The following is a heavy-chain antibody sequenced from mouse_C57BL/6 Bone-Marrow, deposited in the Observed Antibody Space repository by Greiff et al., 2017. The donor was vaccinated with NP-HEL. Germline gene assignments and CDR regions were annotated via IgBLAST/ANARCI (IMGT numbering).Heavy chain of an antibody. D-gene: IGHD1-1*01. V-gene: IGHV1-47*01. CDR3: SRLNYCGSSSSYYFGY. CDR1: GYTFTTYP. CDR2: FHPYNDDT. Sequence: VQLQESGAELVKPGASVKMSCKASGYTFTTYPIEWMKQNHGKSLEWIGNFHPYNDDTKYNEKFKGKATLTVDKSSITVYLDLSRLTSDDSAVYCSSRLNYCGSSSSYYFGYWGKGTTLTVSS. J-gene: IGHJ2*01.